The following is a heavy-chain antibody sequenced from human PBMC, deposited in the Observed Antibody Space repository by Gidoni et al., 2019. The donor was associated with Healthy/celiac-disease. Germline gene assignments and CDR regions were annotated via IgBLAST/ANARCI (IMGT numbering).Heavy chain of an antibody. CDR2: ISYDGSNK. J-gene: IGHJ4*02. CDR3: AKDLWTGYCTGGVCYDFDY. Sequence: QVQLVESGGGVVQPGRSLRLSCAASGFTFSSYGMHWVRQAPGKGLEWVAVISYDGSNKYYADSVKGRFTISRDNSKNTLYLQMNSLRAEDTAVYYCAKDLWTGYCTGGVCYDFDYWGQGTLVTVSS. D-gene: IGHD2-8*02. V-gene: IGHV3-30*18. CDR1: GFTFSSYG.